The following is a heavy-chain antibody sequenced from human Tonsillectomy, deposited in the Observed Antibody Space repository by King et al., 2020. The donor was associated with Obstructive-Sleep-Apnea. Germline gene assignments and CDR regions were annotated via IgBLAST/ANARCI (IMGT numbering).Heavy chain of an antibody. D-gene: IGHD5-12*01. CDR2: RYYTGSI. J-gene: IGHJ4*02. Sequence: LQLQESGPGIVKPSQTLSLTCNVSGGSVSSDTYYWSWIRQHPGKGLEWIGSRYYTGSIYYHPSLKSRITVSADTSKNQFSLRLSAVTAADTAVYYCARGRGYRGYDFGLVFDYWGQGTLVTVSS. CDR1: GGSVSSDTYY. V-gene: IGHV4-31*03. CDR3: ARGRGYRGYDFGLVFDY.